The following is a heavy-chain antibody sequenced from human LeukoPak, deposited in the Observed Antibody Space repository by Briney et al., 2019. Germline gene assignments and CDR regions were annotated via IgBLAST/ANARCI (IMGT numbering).Heavy chain of an antibody. CDR3: ARDLETAPYYFDY. Sequence: ASVKVSCEASDYTFTRAGVSWVRQAPGQGLEWMGWISAYNGKTKYAKQFQDRVTMTTDTSTSTAYVELRSLRSDDTAVYYCARDLETAPYYFDYWGQGTLVTVSS. CDR1: DYTFTRAG. J-gene: IGHJ4*02. D-gene: IGHD5-18*01. CDR2: ISAYNGKT. V-gene: IGHV1-18*01.